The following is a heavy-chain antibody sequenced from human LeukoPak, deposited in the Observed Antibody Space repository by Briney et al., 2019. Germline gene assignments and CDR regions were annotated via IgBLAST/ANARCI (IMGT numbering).Heavy chain of an antibody. Sequence: SSETLSLTCAVYGGSFSGYYWGWIRQPPGKGLEWIGSIYHSGSTYYNPSLKSRVTISVDTSKNQFSLKLSSVTAADTAVYYCARDIVVVPAAIVSYFDYWGQGTLVTVSS. CDR3: ARDIVVVPAAIVSYFDY. CDR1: GGSFSGYY. J-gene: IGHJ4*02. V-gene: IGHV4-38-2*02. D-gene: IGHD2-2*02. CDR2: IYHSGST.